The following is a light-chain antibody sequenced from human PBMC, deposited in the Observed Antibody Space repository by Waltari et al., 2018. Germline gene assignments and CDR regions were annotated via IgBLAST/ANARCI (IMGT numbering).Light chain of an antibody. CDR2: DAS. CDR3: QQRSNWPSLT. CDR1: QSVSRY. J-gene: IGKJ4*01. Sequence: EIVLTQSPATLSLSPGERATLPCRASQSVSRYLAWYQQKPGQAPRPLIYDASNRATGIPARFSGSGSGTDFTLTISSLEPEDFAVYYCQQRSNWPSLTFGGGTKVEIK. V-gene: IGKV3-11*01.